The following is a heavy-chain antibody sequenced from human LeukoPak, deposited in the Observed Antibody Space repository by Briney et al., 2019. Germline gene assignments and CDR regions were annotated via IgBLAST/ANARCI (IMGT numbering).Heavy chain of an antibody. Sequence: EGSLRLSCAASGCTVSSNYMSWVRQAPGKGLEWVSVIDSGGSTYYADSVKGRFTISRDNSRNTLYLQMNSLRAEDTAVYYCARSTVVTGRYYYYYMDVWGKGTTVSVSS. CDR3: ARSTVVTGRYYYYYMDV. CDR2: IDSGGST. CDR1: GCTVSSNY. D-gene: IGHD4-23*01. J-gene: IGHJ6*03. V-gene: IGHV3-53*01.